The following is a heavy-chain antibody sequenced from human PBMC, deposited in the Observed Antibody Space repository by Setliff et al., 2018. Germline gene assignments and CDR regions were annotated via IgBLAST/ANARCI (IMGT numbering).Heavy chain of an antibody. V-gene: IGHV4-39*01. CDR1: GDSISSTSYQ. D-gene: IGHD3-22*01. CDR2: IYYTGTA. J-gene: IGHJ4*02. Sequence: PSETLSLTCTVSGDSISSTSYQWGWVRQPPGKGLEWIGSIYYTGTAYYNPSLKSRVTISVDTSKNQFSLKLSSVTAADTAVYYCARNPASGAYYSSRPFHLDYWGQGALVTVSS. CDR3: ARNPASGAYYSSRPFHLDY.